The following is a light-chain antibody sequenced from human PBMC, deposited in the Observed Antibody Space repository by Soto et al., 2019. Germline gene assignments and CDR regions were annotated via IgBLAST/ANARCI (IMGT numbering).Light chain of an antibody. CDR3: QQRHNSWT. CDR1: QNVGNY. CDR2: DAS. Sequence: EIVLTQSPDTLSLFPGERATLSCRASQNVGNYLAWYQQKPGQAPRLLIYDASNRATGIPARFSGSGSGTDFTLTISSLEPEDFALYCCQQRHNSWTFGQGTKVDIK. J-gene: IGKJ1*01. V-gene: IGKV3-11*01.